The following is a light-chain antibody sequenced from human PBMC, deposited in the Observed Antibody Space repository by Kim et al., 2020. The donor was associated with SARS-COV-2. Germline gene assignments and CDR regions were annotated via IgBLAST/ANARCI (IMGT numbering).Light chain of an antibody. CDR1: SSDVGGYKY. J-gene: IGLJ1*01. CDR2: DVN. Sequence: QSGTIACTGTSSDVGGYKYVPWYQQQPGKAPKLRIYDVNKRPSGVPNRFSGSKSGNTASLTVSGLQAEDEADYYCSSYAGTNNFDVFGDGTKVTVL. V-gene: IGLV2-8*01. CDR3: SSYAGTNNFDV.